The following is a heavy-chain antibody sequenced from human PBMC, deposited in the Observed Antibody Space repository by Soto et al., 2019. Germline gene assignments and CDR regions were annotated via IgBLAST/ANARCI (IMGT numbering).Heavy chain of an antibody. D-gene: IGHD3-10*01. CDR2: IYYSGST. CDR1: GGSISSYY. CDR3: ARLDPYGSGSHYYYMDV. Sequence: PSETLSLTCTVSGGSISSYYWSWIRQPPGKGLEWIGYIYYSGSTNYNPSLKSRVTIPVDTSKNQFSLKLSSVTAADTAVHYCARLDPYGSGSHYYYMDVWGKGTTVTVSS. J-gene: IGHJ6*03. V-gene: IGHV4-59*08.